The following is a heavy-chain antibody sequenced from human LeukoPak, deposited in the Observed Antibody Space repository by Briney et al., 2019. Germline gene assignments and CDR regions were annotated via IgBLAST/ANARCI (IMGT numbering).Heavy chain of an antibody. CDR2: IYPGDSDT. J-gene: IGHJ4*02. CDR1: GYSFTSYW. D-gene: IGHD3-22*01. CDR3: ARNWGYYYDSSGYLHFDY. V-gene: IGHV5-51*01. Sequence: GESLKISCKCSGYSFTSYWIGWVRQMPGKGLEWMGIIYPGDSDTRYSPSFQGQVTISADKSISTAYLQWSSLKASDTAMYYCARNWGYYYDSSGYLHFDYWGQGTLVTVSS.